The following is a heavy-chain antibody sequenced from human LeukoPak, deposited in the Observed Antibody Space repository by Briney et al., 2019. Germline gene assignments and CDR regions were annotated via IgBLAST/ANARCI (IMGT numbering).Heavy chain of an antibody. CDR3: ARAGYGMDV. J-gene: IGHJ6*02. Sequence: SQTLSLTCAVSGGSISSGGYSWRWIRQPPGKGLEWIGYIYHSGSTYYNPSLKSRVTISVDRSKNQFSLKLSSVTAADTAVYYCARAGYGMDVWGQGTTVTVSS. CDR2: IYHSGST. V-gene: IGHV4-30-2*01. CDR1: GGSISSGGYS.